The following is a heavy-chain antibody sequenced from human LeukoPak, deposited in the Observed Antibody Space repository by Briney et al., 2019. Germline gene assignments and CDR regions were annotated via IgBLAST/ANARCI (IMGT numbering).Heavy chain of an antibody. J-gene: IGHJ3*02. CDR2: INTDGSSI. CDR1: GFTFGSYW. D-gene: IGHD3-22*01. Sequence: GGSLRLSCAASGFTFGSYWIHWVRQAPGKGLVWVSHINTDGSSISYADSVKGRFTISRDNTENTLYLQMNSLRAEDTAVYYCARGGYYRHDAFDIWGQGTMVTVSS. CDR3: ARGGYYRHDAFDI. V-gene: IGHV3-74*01.